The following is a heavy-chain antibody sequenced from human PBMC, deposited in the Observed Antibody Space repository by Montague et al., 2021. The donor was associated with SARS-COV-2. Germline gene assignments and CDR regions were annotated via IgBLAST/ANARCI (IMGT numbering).Heavy chain of an antibody. J-gene: IGHJ3*02. CDR2: IYDGGAV. D-gene: IGHD4-23*01. CDR3: VRDHPYGGPRGAYDI. CDR1: GGSITGHY. V-gene: IGHV4-59*11. Sequence: SETLSLTYTVSGGSITGHYWSWLRRSPGKGLEWIAYIYDGGAVNYNPSLGSRVTISTDTSKNQLSLKVNSVTAADTAVYYCVRDHPYGGPRGAYDIWGQGTVVTVSS.